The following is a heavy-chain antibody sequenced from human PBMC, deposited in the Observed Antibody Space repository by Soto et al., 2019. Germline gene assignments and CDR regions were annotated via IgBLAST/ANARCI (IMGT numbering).Heavy chain of an antibody. D-gene: IGHD3-22*01. V-gene: IGHV4-61*08. J-gene: IGHJ3*02. CDR3: ARHYYYDSSGYYPWVGAFDI. CDR1: GGSISSGDYY. CDR2: IHYSGST. Sequence: SETLSLTCTVSGGSISSGDYYWSWIRPPPGKGLEWIGYIHYSGSTNYNPSLKSRVTISVDTSKNQFSLKLSSVTAADTAVYYCARHYYYDSSGYYPWVGAFDIWGQGTMVTVSS.